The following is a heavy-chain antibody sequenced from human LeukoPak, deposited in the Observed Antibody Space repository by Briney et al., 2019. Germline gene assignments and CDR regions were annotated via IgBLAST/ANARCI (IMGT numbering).Heavy chain of an antibody. CDR2: IYYSGST. CDR3: ARLPLVGATPYDY. D-gene: IGHD1-26*01. CDR1: GGSISSYY. J-gene: IGHJ4*02. Sequence: SETLSLTCTVSGGSISSYYWSWIRQPPGKGLEWIGYIYYSGSTSYNPSLKSRVTISVDTSKNQFSLKLSSVTAADTAVYYCARLPLVGATPYDYWGQGTLVTVSS. V-gene: IGHV4-59*08.